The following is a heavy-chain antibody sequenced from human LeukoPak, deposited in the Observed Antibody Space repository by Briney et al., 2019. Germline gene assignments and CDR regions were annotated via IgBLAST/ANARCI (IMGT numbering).Heavy chain of an antibody. V-gene: IGHV1-18*01. CDR2: ISAYNGNT. CDR1: GYTFTSYG. D-gene: IGHD2/OR15-2a*01. J-gene: IGHJ3*02. Sequence: ASVKVSCKASGYTFTSYGISWVRQAPGQGLEWMGWISAYNGNTNYAQELQVRVTMTTDTSTSTAYMELRSLRSDDTAVYYCARVISAYDAFAIWGQGTMVTVSS. CDR3: ARVISAYDAFAI.